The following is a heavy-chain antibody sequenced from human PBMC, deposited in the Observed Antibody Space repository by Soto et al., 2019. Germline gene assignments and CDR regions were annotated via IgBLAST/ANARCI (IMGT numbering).Heavy chain of an antibody. D-gene: IGHD3-22*01. J-gene: IGHJ4*02. CDR3: ARGSGYRRPYFDY. V-gene: IGHV3-33*01. CDR2: IWYDGSNK. Sequence: QVQLVESGGGVVQPGRSLRLSCAASGFTFSSYGIHWVRQAPGKGLEWVAVIWYDGSNKYYADSVKGRFTISRDNSKNTLYLQMTSLRAEDTAVYYCARGSGYRRPYFDYWGQGTLVTVSS. CDR1: GFTFSSYG.